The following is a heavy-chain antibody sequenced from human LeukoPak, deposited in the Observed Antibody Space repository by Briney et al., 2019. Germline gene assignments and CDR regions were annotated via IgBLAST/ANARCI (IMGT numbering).Heavy chain of an antibody. J-gene: IGHJ4*02. CDR1: GGSIRGYF. CDR3: ARHYDSGSYPLDF. D-gene: IGHD3-10*01. CDR2: IYSSGST. V-gene: IGHV4-59*08. Sequence: SENLSLTCTVSGGSIRGYFWSWIRQPPGKGLEWVGHIYSSGSTTYTPSLQGRVTISLDTSKNQFSLKLSSVTAADTAVYYCARHYDSGSYPLDFWGQGTLVTVSS.